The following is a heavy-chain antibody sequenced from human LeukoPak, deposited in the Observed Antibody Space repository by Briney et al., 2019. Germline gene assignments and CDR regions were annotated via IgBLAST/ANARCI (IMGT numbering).Heavy chain of an antibody. Sequence: SGGSLRLSCAVSGFTFSSYAMSWVRQAPGKGLEWVSAISGSGENTYYADSVKGRFSISRDNSKNTLYLQMNSLRAEDTAVYYCARDQKPGIAAARRRIFGGLDYWGQGTLVTVSS. V-gene: IGHV3-23*01. J-gene: IGHJ4*02. D-gene: IGHD6-13*01. CDR1: GFTFSSYA. CDR3: ARDQKPGIAAARRRIFGGLDY. CDR2: ISGSGENT.